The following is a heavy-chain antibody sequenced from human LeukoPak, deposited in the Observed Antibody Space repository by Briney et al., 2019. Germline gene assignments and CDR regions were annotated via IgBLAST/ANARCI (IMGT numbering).Heavy chain of an antibody. Sequence: GGSLRLSCAASGFTFSSYSMNWVRQAPGKGLEWVSSISSSSSYIYYADSVKGRFTISRDNAKNSLYLQMNSLRAEDTAVYYCAGASGIAYPDAFDIWGQGTMVTVSS. V-gene: IGHV3-21*01. CDR1: GFTFSSYS. CDR2: ISSSSSYI. CDR3: AGASGIAYPDAFDI. J-gene: IGHJ3*02. D-gene: IGHD6-13*01.